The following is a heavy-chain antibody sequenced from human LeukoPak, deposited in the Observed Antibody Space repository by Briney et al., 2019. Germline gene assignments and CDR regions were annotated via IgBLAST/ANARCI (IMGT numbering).Heavy chain of an antibody. D-gene: IGHD2-21*02. Sequence: PSETLSLTCTVSGGSISSYYWSWIRQPPGKGLEWIGYLSYSGRINYNPSLKSRVTILVDTSKNQFSLKLSSVTAADTAVYYCARHVTEVGFDIWGQGTMVTVSS. J-gene: IGHJ3*02. CDR3: ARHVTEVGFDI. V-gene: IGHV4-59*08. CDR1: GGSISSYY. CDR2: LSYSGRI.